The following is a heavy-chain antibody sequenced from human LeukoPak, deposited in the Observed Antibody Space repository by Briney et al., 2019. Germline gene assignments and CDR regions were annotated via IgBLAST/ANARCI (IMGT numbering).Heavy chain of an antibody. J-gene: IGHJ4*02. CDR1: GFTFSSYA. CDR2: ISYDGSNK. V-gene: IGHV3-30*01. CDR3: ARDSKKVRLAFDY. Sequence: GRSLRLSCAASGFTFSSYAMHWVRQAPGKGLKWVAVISYDGSNKYYADSVKGRFTISRDNSKNTLYLQMNSLRAEDTAVYYCARDSKKVRLAFDYWGQGTLVTVSS. D-gene: IGHD3-16*01.